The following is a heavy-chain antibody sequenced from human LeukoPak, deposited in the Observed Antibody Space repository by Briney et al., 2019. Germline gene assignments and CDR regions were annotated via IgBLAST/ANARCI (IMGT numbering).Heavy chain of an antibody. D-gene: IGHD2-15*01. CDR2: IRSKAYGGTT. J-gene: IGHJ4*02. V-gene: IGHV3-49*03. Sequence: GGSLRLSCTASGFTFGDYAMSWFRQAPGKGLEWVGFIRSKAYGGTTEYAASVKGRFTISRDDSKSIAYLQMNSLKTEDTAVYYCTRDCSGGSCYVYYFDYWGQGTLVTVSS. CDR3: TRDCSGGSCYVYYFDY. CDR1: GFTFGDYA.